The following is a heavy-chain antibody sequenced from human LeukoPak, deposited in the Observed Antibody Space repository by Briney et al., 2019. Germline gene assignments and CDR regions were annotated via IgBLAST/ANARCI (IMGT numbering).Heavy chain of an antibody. V-gene: IGHV4-4*02. CDR1: GDSISCSNW. J-gene: IGHJ4*02. CDR3: ARNGGNSDFDY. CDR2: IYHSGNT. Sequence: SETLSLTCAVSGDSISCSNWWTWVRQPPGKGLEWIGEIYHSGNTNYNPSLKSRVTMSVDKSKNQFSLNLNSVTAADTAVYYCARNGGNSDFDYWGQGTLVTVSS. D-gene: IGHD4-23*01.